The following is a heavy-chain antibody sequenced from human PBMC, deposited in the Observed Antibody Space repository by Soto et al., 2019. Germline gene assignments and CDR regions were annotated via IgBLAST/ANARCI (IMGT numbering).Heavy chain of an antibody. Sequence: TSETLSLTCAVSGGSISSGGYSWSWIRQPPGKGLEWIGYIYHSGSTYYNPSLKSRVTISVDRSKNQFSLKLSSVTAADTAVYYCARGTYYYGSGSYSRDAFDIWGQGTMVTV. D-gene: IGHD3-10*01. J-gene: IGHJ3*02. CDR2: IYHSGST. CDR1: GGSISSGGYS. CDR3: ARGTYYYGSGSYSRDAFDI. V-gene: IGHV4-30-2*01.